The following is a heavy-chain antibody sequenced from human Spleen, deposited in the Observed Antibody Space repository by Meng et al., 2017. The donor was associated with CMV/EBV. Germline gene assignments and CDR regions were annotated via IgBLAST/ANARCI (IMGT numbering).Heavy chain of an antibody. CDR2: IDDSGST. CDR1: GVSISSNIR. CDR3: ARGKQDAWELLAY. Sequence: HVRLPESRTGCAHPAGTLFLCCGASGVSISSNIRWTWVRQPPGKGLEWIGDIDDSGSTNYNPSLNSRISISLDKSKNHFSLKVNSVTAADTAVYYCARGKQDAWELLAYWGQGALVTVSS. D-gene: IGHD1-26*01. J-gene: IGHJ4*02. V-gene: IGHV4-4*02.